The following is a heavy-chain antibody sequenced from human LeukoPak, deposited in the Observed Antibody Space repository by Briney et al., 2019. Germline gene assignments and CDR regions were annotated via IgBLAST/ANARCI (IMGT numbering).Heavy chain of an antibody. V-gene: IGHV1-69*10. CDR1: GGTFISYT. J-gene: IGHJ4*02. D-gene: IGHD5-18*01. CDR2: IIPILGIA. Sequence: ASVKVSCKASGGTFISYTISWVRQAPGQGLKWMGGIIPILGIANYAQKFQGRVTITGDKYKRRAYMELSSLRSEDTAVYYCARGGGYSYGYDDYWGQGTLVTVSS. CDR3: ARGGGYSYGYDDY.